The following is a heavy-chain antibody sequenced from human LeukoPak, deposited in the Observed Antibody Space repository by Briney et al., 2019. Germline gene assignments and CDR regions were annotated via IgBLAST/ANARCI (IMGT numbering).Heavy chain of an antibody. Sequence: ASVKVSCKASGGTFSSYVITWVRQAPGQGLEWMGRIIPILGITKYAQKFQGRGTIIADTSTSTAYMELSSLRSEDTAVYYCARVGRWGQQLKGNFDYWGQGTLVTVSS. CDR1: GGTFSSYV. D-gene: IGHD6-13*01. CDR3: ARVGRWGQQLKGNFDY. CDR2: IIPILGIT. V-gene: IGHV1-69*04. J-gene: IGHJ4*02.